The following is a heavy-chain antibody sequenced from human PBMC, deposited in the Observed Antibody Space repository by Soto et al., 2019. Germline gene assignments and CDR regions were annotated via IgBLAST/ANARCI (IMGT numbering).Heavy chain of an antibody. CDR3: ARDRNSGYDWSSSWYMDV. J-gene: IGHJ6*03. D-gene: IGHD5-12*01. V-gene: IGHV3-11*01. Sequence: PGGSLRLSCAASGFTFSDYYMSWIRQAPGKGLEWVSYISSSGSTIYYADSVKGRFTISRDNAKNSLYLQMNSLRAEDTAVYYCARDRNSGYDWSSSWYMDVWGQGTTVTVSS. CDR1: GFTFSDYY. CDR2: ISSSGSTI.